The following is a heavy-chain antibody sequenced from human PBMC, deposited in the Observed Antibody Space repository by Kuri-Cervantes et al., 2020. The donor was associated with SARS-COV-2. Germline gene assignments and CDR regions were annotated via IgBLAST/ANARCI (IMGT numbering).Heavy chain of an antibody. V-gene: IGHV4-59*08. Sequence: SETLSLTCTVSSGSISSYYWSWIRQPPGKGLEWIGYIYYSGSSNYNPSLKSRVTISVDTSKNQFSLKLSSVTAADTAVYYCARLYYDILTGYYRHYFDYWGQGPLVTVSS. J-gene: IGHJ4*02. D-gene: IGHD3-9*01. CDR1: SGSISSYY. CDR2: IYYSGSS. CDR3: ARLYYDILTGYYRHYFDY.